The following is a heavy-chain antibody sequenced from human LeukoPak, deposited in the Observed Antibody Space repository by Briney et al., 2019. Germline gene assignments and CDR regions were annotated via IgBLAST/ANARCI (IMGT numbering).Heavy chain of an antibody. CDR3: AKVITMGSFDY. V-gene: IGHV3-23*01. J-gene: IGHJ4*02. CDR1: GFTFSSYA. D-gene: IGHD3-10*01. CDR2: ISGSGGST. Sequence: GGSLRLSCAASGFTFSSYAMSWVRQAPGKGLEWVSAISGSGGSTYYADSVKDRFTISRDNSNNTLYLQMNSLRAEDTAIFYCAKVITMGSFDYWGQGTLVTVSS.